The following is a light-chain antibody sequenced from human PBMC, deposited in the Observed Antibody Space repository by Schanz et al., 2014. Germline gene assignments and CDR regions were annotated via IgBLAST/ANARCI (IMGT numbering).Light chain of an antibody. J-gene: IGKJ4*01. Sequence: DIQMTQSPSTLSPSVGDRVTITCRASQSISTWLAWYQQKPGKAPKLLIYAASSLQSGVPSRFSGSGSGTDFTLTISSLEPEDFAVYYCQQRSNWPPLTFGGGTKVEIK. V-gene: IGKV1-5*01. CDR2: AAS. CDR3: QQRSNWPPLT. CDR1: QSISTW.